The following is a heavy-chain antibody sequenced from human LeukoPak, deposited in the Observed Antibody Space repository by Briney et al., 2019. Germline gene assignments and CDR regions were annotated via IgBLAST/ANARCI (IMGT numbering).Heavy chain of an antibody. CDR1: GFTFSSYG. J-gene: IGHJ4*02. CDR2: IWYDGSNK. V-gene: IGHV3-30*19. D-gene: IGHD5-12*01. Sequence: GGSLRLSCVASGFTFSSYGMHWVRQAPGKGLEWVAVIWYDGSNKYYADSVKGRFTISRDNSKNTVSPQMNSLRTEDTAMYYCARDRYPDIVATMDYWGQGTLVTVSS. CDR3: ARDRYPDIVATMDY.